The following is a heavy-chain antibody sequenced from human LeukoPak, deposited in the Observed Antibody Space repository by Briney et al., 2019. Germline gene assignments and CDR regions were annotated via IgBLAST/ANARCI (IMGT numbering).Heavy chain of an antibody. CDR1: GGSISSGSYY. CDR3: ARDFGGYSYGSASLWFDP. CDR2: IYTSGST. D-gene: IGHD5-18*01. V-gene: IGHV4-61*02. J-gene: IGHJ5*02. Sequence: SETLSLTRTVSGGSISSGSYYWSWIRQPAGKGLEWIGRIYTSGSTNYNPSLKSRVTISVDTSKDQSSLKLSSVTAADTAVYYCARDFGGYSYGSASLWFDPWGQGTLVTVSS.